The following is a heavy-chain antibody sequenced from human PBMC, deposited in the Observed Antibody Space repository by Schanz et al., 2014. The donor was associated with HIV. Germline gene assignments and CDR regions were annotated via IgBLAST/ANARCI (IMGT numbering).Heavy chain of an antibody. D-gene: IGHD5-18*01. J-gene: IGHJ6*02. CDR2: SSHDGSVK. CDR1: GFTFSSYG. CDR3: AKDPQNGYLGYFGMDV. Sequence: VQLVASGGGLVQPGRSLRLSCAASGFTFSSYGIHWVRQAPGKGLEWVAVSSHDGSVKFYGDSVKGRFTISRDNSKNTLYLQMNSLRAEETAVYYCAKDPQNGYLGYFGMDVWGQGTTVTVSS. V-gene: IGHV3-30*18.